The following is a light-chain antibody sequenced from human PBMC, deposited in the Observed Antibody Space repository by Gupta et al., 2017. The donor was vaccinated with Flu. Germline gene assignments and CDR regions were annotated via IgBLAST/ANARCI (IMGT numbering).Light chain of an antibody. Sequence: DIVLIQSPDSLAVSLGERATINCKSGQSVLHSSHDTNYLAWYQQKPGQPPKLLISRASTRESGVPDRFSGSGSGTDFTLTISSLQAEDVAVYYCQQYDNTEYTFGQGTKLEIK. V-gene: IGKV4-1*01. CDR1: QSVLHSSHDTNY. CDR3: QQYDNTEYT. J-gene: IGKJ2*01. CDR2: RAS.